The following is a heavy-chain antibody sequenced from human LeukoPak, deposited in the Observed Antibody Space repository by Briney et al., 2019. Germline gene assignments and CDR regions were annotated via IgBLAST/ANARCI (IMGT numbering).Heavy chain of an antibody. Sequence: GGSLRLSCAASGFTFNSYAMSWVRQAPGKGLEWVSAISGSGGSTYYADSVKGRFTISRDNSKNTLYLQMNSLRAEDTAVYYCARDVNYYDSGGDGWGQGTLVTVSS. J-gene: IGHJ4*02. V-gene: IGHV3-23*01. D-gene: IGHD3-22*01. CDR2: ISGSGGST. CDR1: GFTFNSYA. CDR3: ARDVNYYDSGGDG.